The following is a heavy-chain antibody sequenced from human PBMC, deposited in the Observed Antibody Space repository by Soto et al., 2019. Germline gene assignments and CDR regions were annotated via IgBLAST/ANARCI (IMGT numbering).Heavy chain of an antibody. Sequence: GDSLKISCKGSGYSFTSYWIGWVRQMPGKGLEWMGIIYPGDSDTRYSPSFQGQVTISADKSISTAYLQWSSLKASDTAMYYCARHNKGVIGYYYYGMDVWGQGTTVTVSS. J-gene: IGHJ6*02. CDR3: ARHNKGVIGYYYYGMDV. CDR2: IYPGDSDT. V-gene: IGHV5-51*01. CDR1: GYSFTSYW. D-gene: IGHD3-10*01.